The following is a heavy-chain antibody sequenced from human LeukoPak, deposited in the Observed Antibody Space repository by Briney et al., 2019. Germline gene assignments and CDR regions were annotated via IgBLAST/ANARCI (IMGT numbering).Heavy chain of an antibody. CDR1: GGSISSSNW. CDR3: ARGGAYGDYGMDV. J-gene: IGHJ6*02. Sequence: SETLSLTCAVSGGSISSSNWWSWVRQPPGKGLEWIGEIYHSGSTNYNPSLKSRVTISVDKSKNQFSLKLSSVTAADTAVYYCARGGAYGDYGMDVWGQGTTVTVSS. D-gene: IGHD4-17*01. CDR2: IYHSGST. V-gene: IGHV4-4*02.